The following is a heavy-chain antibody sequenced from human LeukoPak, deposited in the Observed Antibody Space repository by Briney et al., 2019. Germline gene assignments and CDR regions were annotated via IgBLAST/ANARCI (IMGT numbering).Heavy chain of an antibody. CDR1: GGSFSGYF. Sequence: PSETLSLTCAVYGGSFSGYFWSWIRQPPGKGLEWIGEINHSGSTNYNPSLESRASISIDTSKNQFSLELSSVTAADTAVYYCARHGIFVWGNYRSFDLWGRGTLVTVSS. D-gene: IGHD3-16*02. CDR2: INHSGST. J-gene: IGHJ2*01. V-gene: IGHV4-34*01. CDR3: ARHGIFVWGNYRSFDL.